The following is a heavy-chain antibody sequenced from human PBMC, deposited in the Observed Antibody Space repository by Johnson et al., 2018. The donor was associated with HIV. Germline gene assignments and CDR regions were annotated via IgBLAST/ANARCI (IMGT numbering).Heavy chain of an antibody. V-gene: IGHV3-73*01. D-gene: IGHD5-18*01. J-gene: IGHJ3*01. Sequence: VQLVESGGGLVQPGGSLKLSCAASGFTFSGSAMHWVRQASGKGLEWVGRIRSKANSYATAYAASVKGRFTISRDDSKNTAYLQMNGLRAEDAAVDYCARDRSQSVIGYSHGGDDAFDLWGQGTMVTVSS. CDR3: ARDRSQSVIGYSHGGDDAFDL. CDR2: IRSKANSYAT. CDR1: GFTFSGSA.